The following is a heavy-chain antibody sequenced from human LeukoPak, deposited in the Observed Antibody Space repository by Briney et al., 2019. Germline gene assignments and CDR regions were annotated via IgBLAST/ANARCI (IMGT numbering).Heavy chain of an antibody. V-gene: IGHV4-39*07. Sequence: SETLSLTCTVSGGSISSSSYYWGWVRQPPGKGLEWIGSIYYSGSTYYNPSLKSRVTISVDTSKNQFSLKLSSVTAADTAVYYCARSRGWEAAGWSPYYFDYWGQGTLVTVSS. CDR1: GGSISSSSYY. D-gene: IGHD6-13*01. CDR2: IYYSGST. J-gene: IGHJ4*02. CDR3: ARSRGWEAAGWSPYYFDY.